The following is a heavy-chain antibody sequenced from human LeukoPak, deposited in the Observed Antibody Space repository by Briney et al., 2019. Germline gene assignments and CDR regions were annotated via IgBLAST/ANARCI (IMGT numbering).Heavy chain of an antibody. Sequence: SETLSLTCTVSGGSISSYYWGWIRQPPGKGLEWIGSIYYSGSTYYNPSLKSRVTISVDTSKNQFSLKLSSVTAADTAVYYCARLITAMVTDYFDYWGQGTLVTVSS. CDR3: ARLITAMVTDYFDY. V-gene: IGHV4-39*07. J-gene: IGHJ4*02. D-gene: IGHD5-18*01. CDR2: IYYSGST. CDR1: GGSISSYY.